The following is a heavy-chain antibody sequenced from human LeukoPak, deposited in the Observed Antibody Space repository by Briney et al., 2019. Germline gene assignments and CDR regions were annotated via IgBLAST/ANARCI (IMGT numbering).Heavy chain of an antibody. CDR1: GFTFDDYA. CDR3: ARAYCSSTSCYEYFQN. D-gene: IGHD2-2*01. J-gene: IGHJ1*01. V-gene: IGHV3-9*01. CDR2: ISWNSGSI. Sequence: GGSLRLSCAASGFTFDDYAMHWVRQVPGKGLEWVSGISWNSGSIGYADSVKGRFTISRDNAKNSLYLQMNSLRAEDTALYYCARAYCSSTSCYEYFQNWGQGSLVTVSS.